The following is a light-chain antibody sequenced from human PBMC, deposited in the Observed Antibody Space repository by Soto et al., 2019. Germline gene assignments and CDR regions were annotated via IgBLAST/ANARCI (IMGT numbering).Light chain of an antibody. V-gene: IGKV3-15*01. CDR3: QQYNNWPST. CDR2: GAS. Sequence: EIVLTQSPVTLPASLGGRATPSCRASQSVTTKLAWYQQKPGQAPRLVIFGASSRATGIPARFSGSGSGTEFTLTISNLQSEDFVVYYCQQYNNWPSTFGQGTKVDI. J-gene: IGKJ1*01. CDR1: QSVTTK.